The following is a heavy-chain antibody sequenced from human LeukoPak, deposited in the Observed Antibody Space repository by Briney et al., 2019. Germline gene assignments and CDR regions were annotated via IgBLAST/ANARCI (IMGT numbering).Heavy chain of an antibody. CDR2: IVGSGGRT. CDR1: GFTFSSFA. CDR3: AKGGRYCSGDTCYSSH. V-gene: IGHV3-23*01. J-gene: IGHJ4*02. D-gene: IGHD2-15*01. Sequence: PGGSLRLSCAASGFTFSSFAIHWVRQAPGKGLEWVSSIVGSGGRTYYADSVKGRFTISRDNSKNTLFLQMNSLRADDTAVYYCAKGGRYCSGDTCYSSHWGQGTLVTVSS.